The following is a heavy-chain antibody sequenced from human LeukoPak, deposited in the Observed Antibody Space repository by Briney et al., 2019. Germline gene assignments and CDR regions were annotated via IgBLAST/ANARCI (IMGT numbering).Heavy chain of an antibody. Sequence: PGGSLRLSCAASGFTFSSYSMNGVRQAPGKGLEWVSSISSGSSYIYYADSVKGRFTISRDNAQNSLYLQMNSLRAEDTAVYYCARVLSYYDSSGSYGDWYFDLWGRGTLVTVSS. CDR2: ISSGSSYI. CDR1: GFTFSSYS. D-gene: IGHD3-22*01. J-gene: IGHJ2*01. CDR3: ARVLSYYDSSGSYGDWYFDL. V-gene: IGHV3-21*01.